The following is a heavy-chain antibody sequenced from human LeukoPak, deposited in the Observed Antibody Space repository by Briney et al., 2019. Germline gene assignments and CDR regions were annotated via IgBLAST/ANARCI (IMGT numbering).Heavy chain of an antibody. D-gene: IGHD3-9*01. CDR2: IYYSGST. CDR1: GGSISSYY. Sequence: SETLSLTCTVSGGSISSYYWSWIRQPPGKGLEWIGYIYYSGSTNYNPSLKSRVTISVDTSKNQFSLKLSSVTAADTAVYYCARGLRYFDWLLPYYFDYWGQGTLVTVSS. CDR3: ARGLRYFDWLLPYYFDY. V-gene: IGHV4-59*01. J-gene: IGHJ4*02.